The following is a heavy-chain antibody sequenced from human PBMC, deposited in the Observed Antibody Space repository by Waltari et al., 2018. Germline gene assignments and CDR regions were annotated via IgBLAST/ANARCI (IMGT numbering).Heavy chain of an antibody. V-gene: IGHV3-48*03. D-gene: IGHD3-22*01. Sequence: EVQLVESGGGLVQPGGSLRLSCAASGFTFSSYEMNWVRQAPGKGLEWVSYIRSSGSTIYYADSVKGRFTISRDNAKNALYLQMNSLRAEDTAVYYCARAEYDSSANAFDIWGQGTMVTVSS. CDR1: GFTFSSYE. CDR2: IRSSGSTI. CDR3: ARAEYDSSANAFDI. J-gene: IGHJ3*02.